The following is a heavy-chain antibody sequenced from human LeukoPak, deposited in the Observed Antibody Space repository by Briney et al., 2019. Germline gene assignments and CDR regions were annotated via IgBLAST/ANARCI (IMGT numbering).Heavy chain of an antibody. CDR2: ISAYNGNT. D-gene: IGHD2-15*01. CDR3: ARDGVVVVAATPFVDYYYYGMDV. CDR1: GYTFTSYG. V-gene: IGHV1-18*01. J-gene: IGHJ6*02. Sequence: ASVKVSCKASGYTFTSYGISWVRQAPGQGLEWMGWISAYNGNTNYAQKLQGRVTMTTDTSTSTAYVELRSLRSDDTAVYYCARDGVVVVAATPFVDYYYYGMDVWGQGTTVTVSS.